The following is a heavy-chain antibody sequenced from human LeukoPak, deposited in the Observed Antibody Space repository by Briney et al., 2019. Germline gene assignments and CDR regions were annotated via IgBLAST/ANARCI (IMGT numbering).Heavy chain of an antibody. V-gene: IGHV4-61*02. CDR3: ARVFEN. CDR2: IYTSGST. J-gene: IGHJ4*02. CDR1: GGPISSGSYY. Sequence: SETLSLTCTVSGGPISSGSYYWSWIRQPAGKGLEWIGRIYTSGSTNYNPSLKSRVTISVDTSKNQFSLKLSSVTAADTAVYYCARVFENWGQGTLVTVSS.